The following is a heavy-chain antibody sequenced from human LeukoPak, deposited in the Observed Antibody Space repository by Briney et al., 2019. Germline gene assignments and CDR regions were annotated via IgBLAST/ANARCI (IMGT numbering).Heavy chain of an antibody. CDR2: INPSGGST. D-gene: IGHD6-13*01. CDR1: GYTFTSYY. V-gene: IGHV1-46*01. CDR3: ARTYSSSGCVDY. J-gene: IGHJ4*02. Sequence: ASVTVSCMASGYTFTSYYLQWVRQAPGQGLEWMGIINPSGGSTTYAQKFQGRVTLTRDTSTTTVHMELSSLRSEDTAVYYCARTYSSSGCVDYWGQGTLVTVSP.